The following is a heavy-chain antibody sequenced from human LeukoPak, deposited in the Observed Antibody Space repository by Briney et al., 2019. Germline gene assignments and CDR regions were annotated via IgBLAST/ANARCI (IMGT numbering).Heavy chain of an antibody. CDR3: VMQRYYDGGGYWVQ. V-gene: IGHV3-23*01. D-gene: IGHD3-22*01. CDR2: ISTNGGST. Sequence: GGSLRLSCAASGFPFSSYAMSWVRQAPGKGLEWVSGISTNGGSTSYADSVKGRFTISRDNPRNTLYMEMNSLRAEGTGVYCSVMQRYYDGGGYWVQWGPGTLVTVSS. CDR1: GFPFSSYA. J-gene: IGHJ4*02.